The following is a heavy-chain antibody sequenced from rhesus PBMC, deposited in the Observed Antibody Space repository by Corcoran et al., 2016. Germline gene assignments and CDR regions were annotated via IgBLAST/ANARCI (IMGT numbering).Heavy chain of an antibody. CDR1: GFALTSSGMA. CDR2: IYWDDDK. Sequence: QVTLKESGPALVRPTQTLTLTCTCSGFALTSSGMAVGWIRPSPGRALEWLALIYWDDDKRYSTSLESRLTIAKDTSKNQVFLIMTNMDPVDTATYYCARGENYDFWSGYYTGYFDSWGQGVLVTVSS. J-gene: IGHJ4*01. D-gene: IGHD3-3*01. V-gene: IGHV2-152*01. CDR3: ARGENYDFWSGYYTGYFDS.